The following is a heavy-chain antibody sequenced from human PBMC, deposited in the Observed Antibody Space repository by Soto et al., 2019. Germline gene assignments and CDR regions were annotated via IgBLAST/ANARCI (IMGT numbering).Heavy chain of an antibody. CDR3: ASIAAAGSSYNWFDP. V-gene: IGHV1-69*06. J-gene: IGHJ5*02. D-gene: IGHD6-13*01. Sequence: EASVKVSCKASGGTFSSYAISWVRQAPGQGLEWMGGIIPIFGTANYAQKFQGRVTITADKSTSTAYMELSSLRSEDTAVYYCASIAAAGSSYNWFDPWGQGTLVTVS. CDR2: IIPIFGTA. CDR1: GGTFSSYA.